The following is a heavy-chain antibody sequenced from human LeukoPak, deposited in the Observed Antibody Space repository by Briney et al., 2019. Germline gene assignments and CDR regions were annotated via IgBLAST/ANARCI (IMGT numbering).Heavy chain of an antibody. CDR2: IIPIFGTA. CDR1: GGTFSSYA. J-gene: IGHJ4*02. V-gene: IGHV1-69*13. Sequence: ASVKVSCKASGGTFSSYAISWVRQAPGQGLERMGGIIPIFGTANNAQKFQGRVTITADESTSTAYMELSSLRSEDTAVYYCARATYYGDYLPYYFDYWGQGTLVTVSS. D-gene: IGHD4-17*01. CDR3: ARATYYGDYLPYYFDY.